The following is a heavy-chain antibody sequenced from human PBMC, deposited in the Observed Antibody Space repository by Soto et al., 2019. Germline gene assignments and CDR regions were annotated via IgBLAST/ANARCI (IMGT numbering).Heavy chain of an antibody. Sequence: EVQLVESGGGLVQPGGSLRLSCAASGFSFSSSYLSWVRQAPGKGLEWVANIKHDGSVTNYLDSVKGRFTISRDNAKISLYLGMNSRRGADADEYNCASDCYYYAMDAWGLGTTVTVSS. CDR1: GFSFSSSY. CDR3: ASDCYYYAMDA. CDR2: IKHDGSVT. V-gene: IGHV3-7*03. J-gene: IGHJ6*02.